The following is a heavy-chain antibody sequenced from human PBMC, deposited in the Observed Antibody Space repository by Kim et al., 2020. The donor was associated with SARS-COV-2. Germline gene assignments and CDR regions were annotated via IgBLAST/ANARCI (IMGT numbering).Heavy chain of an antibody. CDR2: ISGDGGST. CDR1: GFTFDAYA. Sequence: GGSLRLSCAASGFTFDAYAMHWVRQAPGKGLEWVSLISGDGGSTYYADSVKGRFTISRDNSKNSLYLQMNSLRTEDTALYYCAKDIGYSSSWYATANYYYYGIAVCGHGATGTASS. V-gene: IGHV3-43*02. D-gene: IGHD6-13*01. CDR3: AKDIGYSSSWYATANYYYYGIAV. J-gene: IGHJ6*02.